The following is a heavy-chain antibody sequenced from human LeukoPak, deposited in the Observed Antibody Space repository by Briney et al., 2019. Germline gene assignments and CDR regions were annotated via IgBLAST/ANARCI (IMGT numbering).Heavy chain of an antibody. CDR2: IWNAGTNT. J-gene: IGHJ4*02. D-gene: IGHD3-16*01. CDR3: VGDTPPGGDYYLDY. CDR1: GFTFSSYA. Sequence: GGSLRLSCAASGFTFSSYAMHWVRQAPGKGLEWVALIWNAGTNTYYADSVKGRFTISRDNSKNTLYLQMNSLRAEDTAVYYCVGDTPPGGDYYLDYWGQGTLVIVSS. V-gene: IGHV3-30*04.